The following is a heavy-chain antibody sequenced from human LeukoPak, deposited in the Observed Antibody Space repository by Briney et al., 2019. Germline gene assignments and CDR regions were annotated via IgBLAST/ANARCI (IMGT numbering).Heavy chain of an antibody. J-gene: IGHJ4*02. CDR3: ARGFYDSSGYYSSYFDY. V-gene: IGHV1-69*05. CDR1: GGTFSSYA. D-gene: IGHD3-22*01. CDR2: IIPIFGTA. Sequence: SVKVSCKASGGTFSSYAISWVRQAPGQGLEWMGRIIPIFGTANYAQKFQCRVTITTDESTSTAYMELSSLRSEDTAVYYCARGFYDSSGYYSSYFDYWGQGTLVTVSS.